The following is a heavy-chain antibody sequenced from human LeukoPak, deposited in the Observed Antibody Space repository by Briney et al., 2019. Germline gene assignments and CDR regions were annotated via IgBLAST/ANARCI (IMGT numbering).Heavy chain of an antibody. D-gene: IGHD3-22*01. Sequence: GGSLRLSCAASGFTFGNYAMSWVRQAPGKGLEWVSSITGNALNTYQADFIKGRFTISRDDSKNTLYLHLSSLRVEDTAVYCCAKLQDFYDNSGYSYFDNWGQGTLLTVSS. V-gene: IGHV3-23*01. CDR1: GFTFGNYA. CDR2: ITGNALNT. J-gene: IGHJ4*02. CDR3: AKLQDFYDNSGYSYFDN.